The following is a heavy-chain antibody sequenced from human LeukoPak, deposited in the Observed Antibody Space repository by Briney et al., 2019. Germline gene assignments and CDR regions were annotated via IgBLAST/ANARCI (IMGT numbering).Heavy chain of an antibody. CDR2: IYHSGSP. Sequence: PSGTLSLTCAVSGGSISSDNWWGWVRQPPGKGLEWIGEIYHSGSPNYNPSLKSRVTISVDKSRNHFSLDLSSVTAADTAVYYCARVNINNWHSCDYWGQGTLVTVSS. D-gene: IGHD1-1*01. CDR3: ARVNINNWHSCDY. V-gene: IGHV4-4*02. CDR1: GGSISSDNW. J-gene: IGHJ4*02.